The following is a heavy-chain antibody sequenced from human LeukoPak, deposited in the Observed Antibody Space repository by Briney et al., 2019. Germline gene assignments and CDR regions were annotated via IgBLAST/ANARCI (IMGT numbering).Heavy chain of an antibody. V-gene: IGHV4-59*01. CDR2: MYYTGST. D-gene: IGHD6-19*01. CDR1: GGSISSYY. Sequence: SETLSLTCTVSGGSISSYYWSWIRQPPGKGLEWIGYMYYTGSTKHNPPLKSRVTISVDTSKNQFSLKLSSVTAADTAVYYCARETSYRSGLSLFDYWGQGTLVTVSS. CDR3: ARETSYRSGLSLFDY. J-gene: IGHJ4*02.